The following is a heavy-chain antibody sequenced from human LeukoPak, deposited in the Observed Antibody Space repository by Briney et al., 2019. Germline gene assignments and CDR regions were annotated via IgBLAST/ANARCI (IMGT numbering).Heavy chain of an antibody. CDR2: ISSSGGSS. D-gene: IGHD6-13*01. J-gene: IGHJ3*02. Sequence: GGLRLSCAASGFTFSSYAMSWVRQAPGKGLEWVSPISSSGGSSFYADSVKGRFTISRDNSKNTLYLQMNSLRAEDTAVYYCARDWPSEWQHLPDYDAVDIWGQGTMVTVSS. V-gene: IGHV3-23*01. CDR3: ARDWPSEWQHLPDYDAVDI. CDR1: GFTFSSYA.